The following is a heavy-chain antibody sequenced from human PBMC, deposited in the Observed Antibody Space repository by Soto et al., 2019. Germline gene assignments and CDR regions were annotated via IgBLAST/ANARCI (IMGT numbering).Heavy chain of an antibody. CDR3: ARGLSYYDFWSGYWP. V-gene: IGHV1-8*01. CDR2: MNPNSGNT. D-gene: IGHD3-3*01. J-gene: IGHJ5*02. CDR1: GYTFTIYD. Sequence: ASVKVSCKASGYTFTIYDINWVRQATGQGLEWMGWMNPNSGNTGYAQKFQGRVTMTRNTSISTAYMELSSLRSEDTAVYYCARGLSYYDFWSGYWPWGQGTLVTVS.